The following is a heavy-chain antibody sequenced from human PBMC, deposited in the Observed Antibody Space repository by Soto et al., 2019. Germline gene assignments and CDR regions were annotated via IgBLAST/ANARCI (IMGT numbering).Heavy chain of an antibody. Sequence: SETLSLTCAVYGGSFSGYCWSWIRQPPGKGLEWIGEINHSGSTNYNPSLKSRVTISVDTSKNQFSLKLSSVTAADTAVYYCARGWFGDYRYFDLWGRGTLVTVSS. D-gene: IGHD3-10*01. CDR1: GGSFSGYC. CDR3: ARGWFGDYRYFDL. CDR2: INHSGST. J-gene: IGHJ2*01. V-gene: IGHV4-34*01.